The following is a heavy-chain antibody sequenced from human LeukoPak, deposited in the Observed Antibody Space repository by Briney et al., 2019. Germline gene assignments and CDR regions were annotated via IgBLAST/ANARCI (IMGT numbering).Heavy chain of an antibody. CDR1: GFTFSSYS. J-gene: IGHJ5*02. V-gene: IGHV3-21*01. D-gene: IGHD6-19*01. CDR2: ISSSSSYI. CDR3: AREELIGIAVAGPRGANWFDP. Sequence: GGSLRLSCAASGFTFSSYSMNWVRQAPGKGLEWVSSISSSSSYIYYADSVKGRFTISRDNAKDSLYLQMNSLRAEDTAVYYCAREELIGIAVAGPRGANWFDPWGQGTLVTVSS.